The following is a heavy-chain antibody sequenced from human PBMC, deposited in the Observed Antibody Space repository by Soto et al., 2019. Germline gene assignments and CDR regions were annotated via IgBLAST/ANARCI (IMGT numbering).Heavy chain of an antibody. CDR2: IYYSGST. D-gene: IGHD3-10*01. J-gene: IGHJ6*02. CDR1: GCSISSCGYY. Sequence: SGPLSLTCTVSGCSISSCGYYWSWIRQHPGKGLEWIGYIYYSGSTYYNPSLKSRVTISVDTSKNQFSLKLSSVTAADTAVYYCARGPGSYYYYYYYYGMDVWGQGTTVTVSS. V-gene: IGHV4-31*03. CDR3: ARGPGSYYYYYYYYGMDV.